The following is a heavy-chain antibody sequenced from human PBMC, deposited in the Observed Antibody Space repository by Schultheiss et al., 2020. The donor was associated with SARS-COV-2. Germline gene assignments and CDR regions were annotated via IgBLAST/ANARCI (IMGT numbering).Heavy chain of an antibody. CDR2: ISGSGTST. D-gene: IGHD6-19*01. CDR1: GFTLSTYA. CDR3: ARRGAYSSGFFYYYYGMDV. J-gene: IGHJ6*02. V-gene: IGHV3-23*01. Sequence: GGSLRLSCAASGFTLSTYAMSWARQAPGKGLNWVSIISGSGTSTYYADSVKGRSTISRDNSKNTLYLQMNSLRAEDTAVYYCARRGAYSSGFFYYYYGMDVWGQGTTVTVSS.